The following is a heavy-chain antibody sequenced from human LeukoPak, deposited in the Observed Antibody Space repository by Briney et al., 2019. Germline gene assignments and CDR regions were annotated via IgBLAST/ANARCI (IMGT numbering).Heavy chain of an antibody. V-gene: IGHV1-46*01. D-gene: IGHD4-17*01. CDR2: INPSGGST. CDR1: GYIFSNFG. J-gene: IGHJ4*02. CDR3: ARYGHSPYFDD. Sequence: ASVKVSCKASGYIFSNFGINWVRQAPGQGLEWMGIINPSGGSTSYSQKFQGRVTMTRVMSTSTVYMDLSSLRSEDTAVYYCARYGHSPYFDDWGQGTLVTVSS.